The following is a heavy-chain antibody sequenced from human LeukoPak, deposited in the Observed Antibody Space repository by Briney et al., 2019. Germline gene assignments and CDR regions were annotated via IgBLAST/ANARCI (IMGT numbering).Heavy chain of an antibody. J-gene: IGHJ5*02. CDR1: GGSISSYY. Sequence: SETLSLTCTVSGGSISSYYWSWIRQPPGKGLEWIGYIYTSGSTNYNPSLKSRVTISVDTSKNQFSLKLGSVTAADTAVYYCARIDYDFWSGYYWFDPWGQGTLVTVSS. V-gene: IGHV4-4*09. CDR3: ARIDYDFWSGYYWFDP. CDR2: IYTSGST. D-gene: IGHD3-3*01.